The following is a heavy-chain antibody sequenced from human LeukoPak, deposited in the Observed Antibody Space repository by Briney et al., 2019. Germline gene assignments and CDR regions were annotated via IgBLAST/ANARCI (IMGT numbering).Heavy chain of an antibody. J-gene: IGHJ4*02. CDR2: ISAYNGNT. CDR1: GYTFTSYG. V-gene: IGHV1-18*01. Sequence: ASVKVSCKASGYTFTSYGIIWVRQAPGQGLEWMGWISAYNGNTNYAQKLQGRVTMTTDTSTSTAYMELRSLRSDDTAVYYCARDFIGGSYYLDWGQGTLVTVSS. CDR3: ARDFIGGSYYLD. D-gene: IGHD1-26*01.